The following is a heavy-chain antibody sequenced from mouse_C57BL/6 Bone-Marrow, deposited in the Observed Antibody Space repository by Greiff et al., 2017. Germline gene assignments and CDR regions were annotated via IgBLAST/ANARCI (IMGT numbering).Heavy chain of an antibody. J-gene: IGHJ3*01. V-gene: IGHV14-4*01. Sequence: EVQLQQSGAELVRPGASVKLSCTASGFNIKDDYMHWVKQRPEQGLEWIGWIDPENGDTEYASKFQGKATITADTSSNTAYLQLSSLTSEDTAVXYCTTGYYDYVAWFAYWGQGTLVTVSA. D-gene: IGHD2-4*01. CDR3: TTGYYDYVAWFAY. CDR1: GFNIKDDY. CDR2: IDPENGDT.